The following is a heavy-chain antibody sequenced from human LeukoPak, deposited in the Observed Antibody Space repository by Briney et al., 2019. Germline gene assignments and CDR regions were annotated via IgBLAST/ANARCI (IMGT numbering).Heavy chain of an antibody. CDR2: ISGSTSSI. D-gene: IGHD5-12*01. CDR3: ARGHSGYDFRVY. Sequence: GGSLRLSSAASGFTFSNYNMNWVRQAPGKGLEWLSFISGSTSSIYYADSVKGRFTISRDNAKNSLFLQMNSLRAEDSAVYYCARGHSGYDFRVYWGQGILVTVSS. V-gene: IGHV3-48*01. CDR1: GFTFSNYN. J-gene: IGHJ4*02.